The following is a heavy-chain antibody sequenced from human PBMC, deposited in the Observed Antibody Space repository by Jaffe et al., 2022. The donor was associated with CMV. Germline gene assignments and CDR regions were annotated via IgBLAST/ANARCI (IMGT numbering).Heavy chain of an antibody. J-gene: IGHJ4*02. Sequence: EVQLVESGGGLVQPGGSLRLSCAASGFTFSSYEMNWVRQAPGKGLEWVSYISSSGSTIYYADSVKGRFTISRDNAKNSLYLQMNSLRAEDTAVYYCARLDSGYDLPLDYWGQGTLVTVSS. V-gene: IGHV3-48*03. CDR3: ARLDSGYDLPLDY. CDR2: ISSSGSTI. D-gene: IGHD5-12*01. CDR1: GFTFSSYE.